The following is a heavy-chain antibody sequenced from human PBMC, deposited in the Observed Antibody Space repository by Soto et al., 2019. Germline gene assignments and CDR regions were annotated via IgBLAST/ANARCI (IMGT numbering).Heavy chain of an antibody. D-gene: IGHD3-22*01. Sequence: PSETLSLTCTVSGVTISPYYWSWIRQPPGKGLEWIGFIYYSGSTNYNPSLKSRVTISVDTSQNQFSLMLTSVTAADTAVYYCARPRSSGYAGEFDYWGQGTLVTVSS. J-gene: IGHJ4*02. CDR2: IYYSGST. CDR3: ARPRSSGYAGEFDY. CDR1: GVTISPYY. V-gene: IGHV4-59*01.